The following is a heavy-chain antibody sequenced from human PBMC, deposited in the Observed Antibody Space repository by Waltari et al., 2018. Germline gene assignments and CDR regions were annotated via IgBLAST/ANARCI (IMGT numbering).Heavy chain of an antibody. J-gene: IGHJ4*02. CDR1: GGTFSSYA. V-gene: IGHV1-8*03. Sequence: QVQLVQSGAEVKKPGSSVKVSCKASGGTFSSYAIRWVRQATGQGLEWMGWMNPNSGNTGYAQKFQGRVTITRNTSISTAYMELSSLRSEDTAVYYCARGRPYEFDYWGQGTLVTVSS. CDR2: MNPNSGNT. D-gene: IGHD3-16*01. CDR3: ARGRPYEFDY.